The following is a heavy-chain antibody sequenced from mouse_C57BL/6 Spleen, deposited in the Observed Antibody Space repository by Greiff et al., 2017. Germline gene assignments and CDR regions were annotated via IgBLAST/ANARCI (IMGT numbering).Heavy chain of an antibody. D-gene: IGHD2-2*01. CDR3: ARLGVYGYDGGYAMDY. J-gene: IGHJ4*01. Sequence: VQLQQPGAELVMPGASVKLSCKASGYTFTSYWMHWVKQRPGQGLEWIGEIDPSDSYTNYNQKFKGKSTLTVDQSSSTAYMQLSSLTSEDSAVYYCARLGVYGYDGGYAMDYWGQGTSVTVSS. CDR1: GYTFTSYW. CDR2: IDPSDSYT. V-gene: IGHV1-69*01.